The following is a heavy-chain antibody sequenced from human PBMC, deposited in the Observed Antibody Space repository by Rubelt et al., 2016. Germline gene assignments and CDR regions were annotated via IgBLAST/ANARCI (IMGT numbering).Heavy chain of an antibody. D-gene: IGHD1-1*01. CDR3: ARLKHLGGNPGEIYC. CDR1: GGSISSSNYY. Sequence: QLQLQESGPGLVRPSETLSLTCSVSGGSISSSNYYWGWVRRPPGKGLEWIGRIYYSGTTYYNPSLESRVTMSEEKYRNHFYRNMTLLAAAETSGDYCARLKHLGGNPGEIYCWGLGTLVTLSS. J-gene: IGHJ4*02. V-gene: IGHV4-39*01. CDR2: IYYSGTT.